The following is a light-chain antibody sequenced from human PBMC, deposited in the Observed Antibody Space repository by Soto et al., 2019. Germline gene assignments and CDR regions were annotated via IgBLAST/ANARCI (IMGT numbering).Light chain of an antibody. V-gene: IGLV4-69*01. J-gene: IGLJ2*01. CDR3: QTWGTGIHVV. CDR2: LDSDGSH. CDR1: RGHSSYA. Sequence: QLVLTQSPSASASLGASVKLTCTLSRGHSSYAIAWHQQQPEKGPRYLMKLDSDGSHTKGDAITDRFSGSSSGAERYLTISSLQSEDEADYYCQTWGTGIHVVFGGGTKLTFL.